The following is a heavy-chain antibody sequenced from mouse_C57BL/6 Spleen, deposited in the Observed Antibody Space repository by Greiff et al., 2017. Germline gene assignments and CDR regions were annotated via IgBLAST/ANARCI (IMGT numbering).Heavy chain of an antibody. CDR3: ARGGAGYYFDY. Sequence: QVQLQQPGAELVRPGSSVKLSCKASGYTFTSYWLHWVKQRPIQGLEWIGNIDPSDSETHSNQKFKDKATLTVDKSSSTAYMQLSSLTSEDSAVYYCARGGAGYYFDYWGQGTTLTVSS. CDR1: GYTFTSYW. D-gene: IGHD4-1*01. V-gene: IGHV1-52*01. CDR2: IDPSDSET. J-gene: IGHJ2*01.